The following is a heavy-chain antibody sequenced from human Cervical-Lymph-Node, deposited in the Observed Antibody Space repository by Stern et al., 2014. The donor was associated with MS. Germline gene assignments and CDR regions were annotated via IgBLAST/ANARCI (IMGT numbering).Heavy chain of an antibody. CDR3: AREHHGGNFES. Sequence: QVQLVQSGAEVRKPGSSVKISCKASGATFSTNAISWLRQAPGQGPEWMGAIVPIFGRTNYIQTLRGRLTITADESASTAYMELRSLRSDDTAVYFCAREHHGGNFESWGQGTLVTVSS. J-gene: IGHJ4*02. D-gene: IGHD4-23*01. CDR1: GATFSTNA. CDR2: IVPIFGRT. V-gene: IGHV1-69*01.